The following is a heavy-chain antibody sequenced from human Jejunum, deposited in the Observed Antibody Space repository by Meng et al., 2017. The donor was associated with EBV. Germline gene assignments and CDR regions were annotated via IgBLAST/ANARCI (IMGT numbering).Heavy chain of an antibody. Sequence: QVQLQESGPGLFKPSATLSLTCTVSGGSVSSGGYYWSWIRQPPGKGLEWIGYIYNSESTNYKSSLKSRVTISADTSKNQFSLRLSSVTAADTAVYYCARDQNGSYFAYWGQGTLVTVSS. J-gene: IGHJ4*02. CDR2: IYNSEST. D-gene: IGHD1-26*01. V-gene: IGHV4-61*08. CDR1: GGSVSSGGYY. CDR3: ARDQNGSYFAY.